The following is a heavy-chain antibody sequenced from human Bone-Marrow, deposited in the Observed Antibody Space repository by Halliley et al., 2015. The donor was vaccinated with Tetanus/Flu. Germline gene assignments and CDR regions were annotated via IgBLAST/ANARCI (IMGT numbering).Heavy chain of an antibody. V-gene: IGHV4-34*01. CDR1: GGSFSGYY. Sequence: TLSLTCAVSGGSFSGYYWSWIRQPPGKGLEWIGEISHSGSTNYNPSLKSRVTMSVDTSKNQFSLKLSSVTAADTAVYYCARIRGVPGTRGPSIDYRGQGALVAVSS. J-gene: IGHJ4*02. D-gene: IGHD6-19*01. CDR2: ISHSGST. CDR3: ARIRGVPGTRGPSIDY.